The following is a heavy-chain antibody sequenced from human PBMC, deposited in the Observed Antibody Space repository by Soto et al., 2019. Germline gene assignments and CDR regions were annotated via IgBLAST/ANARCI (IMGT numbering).Heavy chain of an antibody. Sequence: SYTLSLTCTVSGRTFNINADFWYLAWIRQPPGKGLEWIGSIDNGGNTHYNAPLKSRVIISADTSKNQFSLSLNSVTAADTAVYYCVKRSLLMAPTWGQGIQVTVSA. CDR3: VKRSLLMAPT. D-gene: IGHD1-26*01. J-gene: IGHJ4*02. CDR2: IDNGGNT. V-gene: IGHV4-39*01. CDR1: GRTFNINADF.